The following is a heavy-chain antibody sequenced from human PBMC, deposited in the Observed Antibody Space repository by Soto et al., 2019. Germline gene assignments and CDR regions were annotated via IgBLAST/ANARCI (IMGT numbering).Heavy chain of an antibody. J-gene: IGHJ6*02. CDR3: AKDYFHSSAYYSYAMDV. CDR1: GFTFSSCA. V-gene: IGHV3-23*01. D-gene: IGHD3-22*01. Sequence: GGSLRLSCAASGFTFSSCAMSWVRQAPGKGLHWVSAISGSGGSTYYADSVKGRFTISRDNSKNTLYLQLNSLRAEDTAVYYCAKDYFHSSAYYSYAMDVWGQGTTVTVSS. CDR2: ISGSGGST.